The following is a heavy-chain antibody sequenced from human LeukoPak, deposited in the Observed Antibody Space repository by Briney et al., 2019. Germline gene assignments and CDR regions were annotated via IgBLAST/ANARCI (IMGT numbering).Heavy chain of an antibody. CDR2: IIPIFGTA. J-gene: IGHJ4*02. V-gene: IGHV1-69*06. CDR3: AREKDYYDSSGYYDY. D-gene: IGHD3-22*01. Sequence: SVKVSCKASGGTFSSYAISWVRQAPGQGLEWMGRIIPIFGTADYAQKFQGRVTITADKSTSTAYMELSSLRSEDTAVYYCAREKDYYDSSGYYDYWGQGTLVTVSP. CDR1: GGTFSSYA.